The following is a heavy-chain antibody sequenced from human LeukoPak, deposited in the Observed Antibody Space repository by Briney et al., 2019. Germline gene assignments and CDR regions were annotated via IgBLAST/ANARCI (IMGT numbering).Heavy chain of an antibody. CDR3: AKDAAVAGTPSAFDI. Sequence: GGSLRLSCAASGFTFSNYAMTWVRQAPGKGLEWVSGVSGSGGSTYYADSVKGRFTISRDNSKNTLSLQMNSLRAEDTAVYYCAKDAAVAGTPSAFDIWGQGTMVTVSS. J-gene: IGHJ3*02. CDR1: GFTFSNYA. D-gene: IGHD6-19*01. CDR2: VSGSGGST. V-gene: IGHV3-23*01.